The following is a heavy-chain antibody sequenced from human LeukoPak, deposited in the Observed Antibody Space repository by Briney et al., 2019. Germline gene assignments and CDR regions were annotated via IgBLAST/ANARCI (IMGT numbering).Heavy chain of an antibody. CDR3: AKVGDGYNYGHP. V-gene: IGHV3-23*01. CDR2: ISGSGGST. Sequence: PGGSLRLSCAASGFTFSIYAISWVRQAPGKGLEWVSAISGSGGSTYYADSVKGRFTISRDNSKNTLYLQMNSLRAEDTAVYYCAKVGDGYNYGHPWGQGTLVTVSS. D-gene: IGHD5-12*01. CDR1: GFTFSIYA. J-gene: IGHJ5*02.